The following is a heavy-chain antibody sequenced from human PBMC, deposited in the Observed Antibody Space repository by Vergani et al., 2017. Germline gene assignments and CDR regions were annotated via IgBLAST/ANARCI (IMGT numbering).Heavy chain of an antibody. CDR2: VSTGTKSQ. CDR3: ARPRCIETCYMSNWLDS. J-gene: IGHJ5*01. CDR1: GFDFSSYI. Sequence: QLVESGGGWVQPGGSLRLSCVVSGFDFSSYIMNWVRQAPGKGLEWVSFVSTGTKSQAYAESVKGRFTISRDSAKNSLYLQMDSLRVEDTGVYYCARPRCIETCYMSNWLDSWVQGTLVTVSS. D-gene: IGHD3-9*01. V-gene: IGHV3-48*01.